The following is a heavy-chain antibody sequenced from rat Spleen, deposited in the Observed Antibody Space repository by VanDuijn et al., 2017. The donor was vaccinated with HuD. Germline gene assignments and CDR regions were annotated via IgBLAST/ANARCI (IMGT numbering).Heavy chain of an antibody. J-gene: IGHJ2*01. CDR2: MWSGGST. Sequence: VQLKESGPGLVQPSQALSLTCTVSGFSLITNGVSWVRQPPGKGLEWMGVMWSGGSTAYNSALKSRLSISRDTSKSQVFLKMNSLQTEDTAIYYCTRADGLDYWGQGVMVTVSS. V-gene: IGHV2S63*01. CDR3: TRADGLDY. CDR1: GFSLITNG.